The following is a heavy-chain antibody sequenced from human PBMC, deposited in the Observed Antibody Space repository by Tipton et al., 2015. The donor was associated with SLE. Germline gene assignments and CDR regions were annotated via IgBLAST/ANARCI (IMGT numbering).Heavy chain of an antibody. J-gene: IGHJ3*02. CDR1: GYTFTSYY. Sequence: VQLVQSGAEVKKPGASVKVSCKASGYTFTSYYMHWVRQAPGQGLEWMGIINPSGGSTSYAQKFQGRVTMTRDTSTSTVYMELSSLRSEDTAVYYCARGTPASDIVVVPAAIRAFDIWGQGTMVTVSS. CDR3: ARGTPASDIVVVPAAIRAFDI. CDR2: INPSGGST. V-gene: IGHV1-46*01. D-gene: IGHD2-2*01.